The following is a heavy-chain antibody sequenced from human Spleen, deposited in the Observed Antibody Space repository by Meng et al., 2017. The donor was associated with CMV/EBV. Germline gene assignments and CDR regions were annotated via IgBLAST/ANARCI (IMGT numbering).Heavy chain of an antibody. D-gene: IGHD7-27*01. Sequence: SGYTFINYDINWVRQAAGQGLEWMGWLNPNSGHTAYAQKFPGRVTITRSTSIKTAYMELSGLRSEDTAVYFCARATWGVTGETYFDYWGQGTLVTVSS. CDR3: ARATWGVTGETYFDY. J-gene: IGHJ4*02. V-gene: IGHV1-8*03. CDR1: GYTFINYD. CDR2: LNPNSGHT.